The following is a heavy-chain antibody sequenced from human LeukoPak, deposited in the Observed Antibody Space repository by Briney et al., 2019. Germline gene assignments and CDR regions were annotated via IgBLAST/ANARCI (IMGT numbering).Heavy chain of an antibody. J-gene: IGHJ5*02. V-gene: IGHV4-59*01. CDR3: ARSPSIVRGVGRWFDP. Sequence: SETLSLTCSVSGDSISSYYWSWSRQPPGEGLEWIGHIYYSGSTNYNPSLKSRVTISVDTSKNQFSLKLSSVTAADTAVYSCARSPSIVRGVGRWFDPWGQGTPVTVSS. D-gene: IGHD3-10*01. CDR2: IYYSGST. CDR1: GDSISSYY.